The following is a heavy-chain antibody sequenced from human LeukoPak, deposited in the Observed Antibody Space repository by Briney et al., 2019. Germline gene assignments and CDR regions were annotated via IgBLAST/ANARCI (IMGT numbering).Heavy chain of an antibody. J-gene: IGHJ3*02. CDR1: GFTFSNYA. CDR3: AKPSSGYTSFHI. V-gene: IGHV3-23*01. CDR2: ISGSGGST. Sequence: GGSLRLSCAASGFTFSNYAMSWVRQAPGKGLEWVSAISGSGGSTYYADSVKGRFTISRDNSKNTLHLQMNSLRVEDTAVYYCAKPSSGYTSFHIWGQGTMVTVSS. D-gene: IGHD3-22*01.